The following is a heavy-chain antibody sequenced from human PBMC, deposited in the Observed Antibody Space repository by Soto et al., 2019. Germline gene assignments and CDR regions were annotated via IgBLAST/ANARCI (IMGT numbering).Heavy chain of an antibody. D-gene: IGHD3-9*01. CDR1: GYTFTGYY. V-gene: IGHV1-2*02. CDR2: INPETGGT. J-gene: IGHJ6*02. Sequence: ASVKISCKASGYTFTGYYVHWVREAPGQGLEWMGWINPETGGTSYAQKFQGRVTLSRDTSINTAYLELSRLRFDDAAVYYCARGFIVGLRYFDWLPRYGMDVWGQGTTVTVSS. CDR3: ARGFIVGLRYFDWLPRYGMDV.